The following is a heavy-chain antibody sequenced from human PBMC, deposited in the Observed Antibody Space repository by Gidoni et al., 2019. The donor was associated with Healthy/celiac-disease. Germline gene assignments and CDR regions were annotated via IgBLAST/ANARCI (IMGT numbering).Heavy chain of an antibody. CDR1: GFAFNTYG. CDR3: VSRSDGFDN. J-gene: IGHJ4*02. V-gene: IGHV3-33*01. Sequence: QVQLVESGGGVVQPGRSVRRSCAACGFAFNTYGMHWVRQAPGKGLEWVAIIWYDGSNRNYPDSVKGRFTISRDNSKNMLYLQMNSLRAEDTAVYYCVSRSDGFDNWGQGTLVTVSP. CDR2: IWYDGSNR. D-gene: IGHD5-12*01.